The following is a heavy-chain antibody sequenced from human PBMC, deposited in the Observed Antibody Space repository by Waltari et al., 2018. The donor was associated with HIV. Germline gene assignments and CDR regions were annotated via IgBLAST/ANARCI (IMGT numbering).Heavy chain of an antibody. CDR1: GFTFSAYN. V-gene: IGHV3-48*03. CDR2: ISSSGSST. CDR3: ARGRNSEDY. Sequence: DVMLVESGGDLVEPGGSLRLSCAASGFTFSAYNMDWVRQAPGKGREWISFISSSGSSTYYSDSVKGRFIISRDNAKNSLFLQMNSLRVEDTALYYCARGRNSEDYWGQGILVIVSS. J-gene: IGHJ4*02.